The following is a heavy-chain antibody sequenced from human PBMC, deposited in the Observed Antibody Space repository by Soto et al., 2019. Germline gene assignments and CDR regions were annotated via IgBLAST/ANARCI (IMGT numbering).Heavy chain of an antibody. CDR1: GVSVSRDYQ. D-gene: IGHD1-26*01. CDR3: ARAWDF. CDR2: ISYSGSP. J-gene: IGHJ1*01. V-gene: IGHV4-30-4*02. Sequence: SDTLYLTCTVSGVSVSRDYQWIWIRQPPGKGLEWIGHISYSGSPYYHPSLRSRLSISVDTSKNQFSLKVKSVTAADTAVYYCARAWDFWGQGTLVTVSS.